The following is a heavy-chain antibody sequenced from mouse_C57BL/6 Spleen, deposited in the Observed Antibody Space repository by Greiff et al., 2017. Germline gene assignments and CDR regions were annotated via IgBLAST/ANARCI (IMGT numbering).Heavy chain of an antibody. CDR3: ASAYGSSYFGC. D-gene: IGHD1-1*01. Sequence: VQLQQSGAELVKPGASVKLSCTASGFNIKDYYMHWVKQRPEQGLEWIGRIDPENGDTKYAPKFQGKATITADTSSNTAYLQLSSLTSEDTAVYYCASAYGSSYFGCWGKGTTLTVSS. CDR2: IDPENGDT. CDR1: GFNIKDYY. V-gene: IGHV14-2*01. J-gene: IGHJ2*01.